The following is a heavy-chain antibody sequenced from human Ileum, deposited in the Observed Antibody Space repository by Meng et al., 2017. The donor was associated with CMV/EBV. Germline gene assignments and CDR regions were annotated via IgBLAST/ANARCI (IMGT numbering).Heavy chain of an antibody. J-gene: IGHJ4*02. CDR3: ARDQGYSSGWSDFDY. CDR2: INPSGGST. D-gene: IGHD6-19*01. V-gene: IGHV1-46*01. CDR1: GYTFTSYY. Sequence: SGYTFTSYYMHWVRQAPGQGLEWMGIINPSGGSTSYAQKFQGRVTMTRDTSTSTVYMELSSLRSEDKAVYYCARDQGYSSGWSDFDYWGQGTLVTVSS.